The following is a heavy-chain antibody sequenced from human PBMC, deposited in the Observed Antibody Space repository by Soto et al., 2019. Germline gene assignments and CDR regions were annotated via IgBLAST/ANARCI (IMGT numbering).Heavy chain of an antibody. D-gene: IGHD1-1*01. CDR2: IFSSGVT. CDR3: ARTTAV. J-gene: IGHJ1*01. CDR1: DVSVISERFS. V-gene: IGHV4-31*03. Sequence: QVLLQESGPGLVQPSQTLSLSCTVSDVSVISERFSWNWIRQHPGKGLEWIGYIFSSGVTFYNPSLRGRVFMSVDASKNQFSLRLNSVTAADTAVYYCARTTAVWGKGTLVTVSA.